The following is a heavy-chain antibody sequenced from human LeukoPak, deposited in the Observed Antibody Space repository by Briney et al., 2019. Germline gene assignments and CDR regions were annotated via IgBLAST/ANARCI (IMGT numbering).Heavy chain of an antibody. CDR2: IYSGGST. CDR3: ARGGDDYGGGTDWFDP. CDR1: GFTVSSNY. J-gene: IGHJ5*02. Sequence: GGSLRLSCAASGFTVSSNYMSWVRQAPGKGLEWVSVIYSGGSTYYADSVKGRFTISRDNSKNTLYLQMNSLRAEDTAVYYCARGGDDYGGGTDWFDPWGQGTLVTVSS. V-gene: IGHV3-66*01. D-gene: IGHD4-17*01.